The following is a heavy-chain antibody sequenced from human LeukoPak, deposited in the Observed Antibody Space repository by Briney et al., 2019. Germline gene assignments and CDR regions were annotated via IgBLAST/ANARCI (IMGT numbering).Heavy chain of an antibody. J-gene: IGHJ3*02. Sequence: SETLSLTCAVSGGSISSSSYYWGWIRQPPGKGLEWIGSIYYSGSTYYNPSLKSRVTISVDTSKNQFSLKLSSVTAADTAVYYCAREKYSSSWYSLGAFDIWGQGTMVTVSS. CDR2: IYYSGST. CDR3: AREKYSSSWYSLGAFDI. CDR1: GGSISSSSYY. V-gene: IGHV4-39*07. D-gene: IGHD6-13*01.